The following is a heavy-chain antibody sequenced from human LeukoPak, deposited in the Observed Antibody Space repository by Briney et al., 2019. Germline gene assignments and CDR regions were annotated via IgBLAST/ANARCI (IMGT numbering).Heavy chain of an antibody. D-gene: IGHD6-6*01. J-gene: IGHJ3*02. CDR2: ISWNSGSI. CDR3: AKDIGAARENAFDI. Sequence: GRSLRLSCAASGFTFDDYAMHWVRQAPGKGLEWVSGISWNSGSIGYADSVKGRFTISRDNAKNSLYLQMNSLRAEDMALYYCAKDIGAARENAFDIWGQGTMVTVSS. CDR1: GFTFDDYA. V-gene: IGHV3-9*03.